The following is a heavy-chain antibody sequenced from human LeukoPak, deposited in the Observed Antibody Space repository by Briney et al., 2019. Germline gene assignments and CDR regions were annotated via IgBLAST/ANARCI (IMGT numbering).Heavy chain of an antibody. CDR1: GGSISSYY. V-gene: IGHV4-4*07. D-gene: IGHD3-3*01. Sequence: SETLSLTCTVSGGSISSYYWSWIRQPAGKGLEWIGRIYTSGSTNYNPSLKSRVTMSVDTSKNQFSLKLSSVTAADTAVYYCARAIDLYYDFWSDSTYYYYYMDVWGKGTTVTVSS. CDR3: ARAIDLYYDFWSDSTYYYYYMDV. J-gene: IGHJ6*03. CDR2: IYTSGST.